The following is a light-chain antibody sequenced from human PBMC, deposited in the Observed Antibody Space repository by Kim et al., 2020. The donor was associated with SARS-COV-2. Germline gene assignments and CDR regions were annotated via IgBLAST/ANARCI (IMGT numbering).Light chain of an antibody. V-gene: IGLV3-9*01. CDR1: NIGTKH. Sequence: VSVDRGQTACISGGGDNIGTKHVQWYQQKAGQAPMFVIYRDNNRPSGIPERFSGSNSGNTATLTISVAQVGDEAEYYCQVWDNSVIFGGGTQLTV. CDR2: RDN. CDR3: QVWDNSVI. J-gene: IGLJ2*01.